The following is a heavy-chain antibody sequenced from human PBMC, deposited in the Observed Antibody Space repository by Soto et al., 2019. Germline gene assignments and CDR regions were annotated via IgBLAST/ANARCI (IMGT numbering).Heavy chain of an antibody. D-gene: IGHD4-4*01. V-gene: IGHV4-31*03. CDR2: IYYSGST. CDR3: ARGNIDYSNDPYFDY. J-gene: IGHJ4*02. CDR1: GGSISSGGYY. Sequence: QVQLQESGPGLVKPSQTLSLTCTVSGGSISSGGYYWSWIRQHPGKGLEWIGYIYYSGSTYYNPSLKSRVTISVDTSKNQFSLKLSSVTAADTAVYYCARGNIDYSNDPYFDYWGQGTLVTVSS.